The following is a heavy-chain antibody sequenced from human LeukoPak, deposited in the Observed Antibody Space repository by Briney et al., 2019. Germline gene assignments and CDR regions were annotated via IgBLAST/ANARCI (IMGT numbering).Heavy chain of an antibody. J-gene: IGHJ4*02. CDR2: ISGSGGST. V-gene: IGHV3-23*01. D-gene: IGHD6-19*01. CDR1: GFTFSSYA. CDR3: AKLIAVAGTDY. Sequence: GGSLRLSCAASGFTFSSYAMGWVRQAPGKGLEGVSAISGSGGSTYYADSVKGRFTISRDNSKNTLYLQMNSLRAEDTAVYYCAKLIAVAGTDYWGQGTLVTVSS.